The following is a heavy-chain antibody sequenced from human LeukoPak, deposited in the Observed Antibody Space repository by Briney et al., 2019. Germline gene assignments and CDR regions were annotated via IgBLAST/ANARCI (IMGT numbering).Heavy chain of an antibody. CDR3: ARGSPYYYDSSATPDY. CDR2: INAGNGST. Sequence: ASVKVSCTASGYTFTSYAMHWVRQAPGQRLEWMGWINAGNGSTKYSQKFQGRVTITRDTSASTAYMELSSLRSEDTAVYYCARGSPYYYDSSATPDYWGQGTLVTVSS. V-gene: IGHV1-3*01. J-gene: IGHJ4*02. CDR1: GYTFTSYA. D-gene: IGHD3-22*01.